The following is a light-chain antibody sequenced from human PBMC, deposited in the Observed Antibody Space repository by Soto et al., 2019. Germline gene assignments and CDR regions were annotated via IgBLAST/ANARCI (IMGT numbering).Light chain of an antibody. CDR2: GAS. J-gene: IGKJ1*01. Sequence: AIQMTQSPSSLSASVGDRVTITCRASQGVGNELGWNQLKPGKAPKLLVYGASTLQSGVLPGFSGIGSGTDFTLTISSLQPDDFAAYYYLQDCSDPRTCGQGPKVEIK. V-gene: IGKV1-6*02. CDR3: LQDCSDPRT. CDR1: QGVGNE.